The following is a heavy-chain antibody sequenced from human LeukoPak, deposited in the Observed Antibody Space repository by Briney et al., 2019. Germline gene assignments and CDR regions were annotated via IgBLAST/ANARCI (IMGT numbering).Heavy chain of an antibody. CDR1: GFTFSSYA. CDR2: ISGSGGST. V-gene: IGHV3-23*01. J-gene: IGHJ6*02. CDR3: AKRGAVAGMGGSYYYYGMDV. D-gene: IGHD6-19*01. Sequence: AGGSLRLSCAASGFTFSSYAMSWGRQAPGKGLEWVSAISGSGGSTYYADSVKGRFTISRDNSKNTLYLQMNSLRAEDTAVYYCAKRGAVAGMGGSYYYYGMDVWGQGTTVTVSS.